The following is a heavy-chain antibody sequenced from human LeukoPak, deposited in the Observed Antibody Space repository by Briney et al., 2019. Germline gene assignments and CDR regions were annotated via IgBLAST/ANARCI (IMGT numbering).Heavy chain of an antibody. J-gene: IGHJ4*02. CDR1: GGSICSGDYY. CDR2: IYYSGST. Sequence: SQTLSLTCTVSGGSICSGDYYWSWIRQPPGQGLEWIGYIYYSGSTYYNPSLKSRVTISVDTSKNQFSLKLSSVTAADTAVYYCARDGNYYGSGSYYQAFDYWGQGTLVTVSS. V-gene: IGHV4-30-4*01. D-gene: IGHD3-10*01. CDR3: ARDGNYYGSGSYYQAFDY.